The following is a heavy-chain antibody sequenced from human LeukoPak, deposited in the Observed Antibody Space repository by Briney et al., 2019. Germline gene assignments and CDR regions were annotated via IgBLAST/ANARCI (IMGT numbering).Heavy chain of an antibody. V-gene: IGHV4-34*01. J-gene: IGHJ4*02. CDR2: INHSGST. CDR1: GGSISSYY. CDR3: AREVITMVRGATYRFLDY. D-gene: IGHD3-10*01. Sequence: SSETLSLTCTVSGGSISSYYWSWIRQPPGKGLEWIGEINHSGSTNYNPSLKSRVTISVDTSKNQFSLKLSSVTAADTAVYYCAREVITMVRGATYRFLDYWGQGTLVTVSS.